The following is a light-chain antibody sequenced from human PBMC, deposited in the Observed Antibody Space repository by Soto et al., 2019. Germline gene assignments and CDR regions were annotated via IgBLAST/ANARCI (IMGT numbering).Light chain of an antibody. V-gene: IGKV3-11*01. CDR1: QSVSSY. Sequence: EIVLTQSPATLSLSPGERATLSCRASQSVSSYLAWYQQKPGQAPRLLIYDASNRATGIPARFSGSGSGTDFSLPISSLEPDDFAVYYCRQRSNWPALTFGGGTKVEIK. CDR2: DAS. CDR3: RQRSNWPALT. J-gene: IGKJ4*01.